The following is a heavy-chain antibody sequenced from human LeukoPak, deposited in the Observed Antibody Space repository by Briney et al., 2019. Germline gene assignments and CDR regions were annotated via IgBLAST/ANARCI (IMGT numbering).Heavy chain of an antibody. CDR1: GASIGSSSYF. J-gene: IGHJ3*02. V-gene: IGHV4-39*01. CDR3: ARPLDTTSFNPFDI. Sequence: SETLSLTCTVSGASIGSSSYFWGWIRQPPGKGLEWIGSVYYSGSTYYNPSLKSRVTISIDTSNNQFSLRLNSVTAADTAVYYCARPLDTTSFNPFDIWGQGTMVTVSS. D-gene: IGHD1-1*01. CDR2: VYYSGST.